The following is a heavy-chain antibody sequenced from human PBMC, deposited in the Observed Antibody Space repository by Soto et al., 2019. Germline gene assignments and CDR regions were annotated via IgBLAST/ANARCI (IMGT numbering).Heavy chain of an antibody. CDR2: ISSSGSTI. CDR1: GVTFSSYE. CDR3: ARDRVRYCSSTSCTNYGMDV. V-gene: IGHV3-48*03. D-gene: IGHD2-2*01. J-gene: IGHJ6*02. Sequence: PGGSLRLSCAASGVTFSSYEMNWVRQAPGKGLEWVSYISSSGSTIYYADSVKGRFTISRGNAKNSLYLQMNSLRAEDTAVYYCARDRVRYCSSTSCTNYGMDVWGQGTTVTAP.